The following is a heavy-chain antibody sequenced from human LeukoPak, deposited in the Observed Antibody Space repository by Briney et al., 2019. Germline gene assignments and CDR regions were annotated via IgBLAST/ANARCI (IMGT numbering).Heavy chain of an antibody. CDR1: GFTFGNFA. Sequence: GGSLRLSCAASGFTFGNFAMSWVRQAPGKGLEWVSAISGSGGTTFYADSVKGRFTISRDNSKNTLYLQMNSLRAEDTAVYYCARDARYGEIDYWGQGTLVTVSS. D-gene: IGHD3-10*01. J-gene: IGHJ4*02. CDR2: ISGSGGTT. V-gene: IGHV3-23*01. CDR3: ARDARYGEIDY.